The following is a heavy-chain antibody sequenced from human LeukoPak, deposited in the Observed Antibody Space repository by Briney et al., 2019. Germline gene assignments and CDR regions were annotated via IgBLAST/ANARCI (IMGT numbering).Heavy chain of an antibody. CDR2: IIPIFGTA. CDR1: GGTFSSYA. D-gene: IGHD6-19*01. Sequence: SVKVSCKASGGTFSSYAISWVRQAPGQGLEWMGGIIPIFGTANYAQKFQGRVTITADESTSTAYMELSSLRSEDTAVYYCASLSFYSGGWYHFQHWGQGTLVTVSS. CDR3: ASLSFYSGGWYHFQH. J-gene: IGHJ1*01. V-gene: IGHV1-69*01.